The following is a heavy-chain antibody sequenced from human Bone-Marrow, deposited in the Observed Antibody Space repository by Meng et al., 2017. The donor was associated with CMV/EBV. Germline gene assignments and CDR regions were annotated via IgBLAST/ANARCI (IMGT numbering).Heavy chain of an antibody. CDR1: GGSFSGYY. CDR2: INHSGST. J-gene: IGHJ4*02. D-gene: IGHD3-3*01. Sequence: SETLSPTCAVYGGSFSGYYWSWIRQPPGKGLEWIGEINHSGSTNYNPSLKSRVTISVDTSKNQFSLKLSSVTAAGTAVYYCALTPLGYYDFWSGIRPHFDYWGQGTRVTVYS. CDR3: ALTPLGYYDFWSGIRPHFDY. V-gene: IGHV4-34*01.